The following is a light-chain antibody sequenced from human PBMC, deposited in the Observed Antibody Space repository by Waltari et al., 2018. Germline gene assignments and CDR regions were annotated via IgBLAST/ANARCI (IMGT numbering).Light chain of an antibody. CDR2: TNN. Sequence: QSVLTQPPSASGTPGQGVTISCSGSSSNIGGNSVSWYQQPPGSAPKLLIYTNNQRPSGVPDRFSGSKSGTSASLAISGLQSEDEAHYYCAAWDDTLNGRVFGGGTKVTVL. CDR3: AAWDDTLNGRV. J-gene: IGLJ3*02. V-gene: IGLV1-44*01. CDR1: SSNIGGNS.